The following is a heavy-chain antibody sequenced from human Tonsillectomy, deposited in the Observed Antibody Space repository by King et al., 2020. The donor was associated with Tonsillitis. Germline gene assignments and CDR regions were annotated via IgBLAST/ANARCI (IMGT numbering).Heavy chain of an antibody. CDR1: GFTFNNYA. Sequence: VQLVESGGSVVQPGTSLKLSCAASGFTFNNYALFWVRQAPGQGLEWVASISFDGGKNDYADSVKGRFTVSRDNSKNTLFLQMNSLRLVDTAVYFVARGARTATHFDYWGRGILVTVSS. V-gene: IGHV3-30*01. J-gene: IGHJ4*02. CDR3: ARGARTATHFDY. CDR2: ISFDGGKN. D-gene: IGHD5-18*01.